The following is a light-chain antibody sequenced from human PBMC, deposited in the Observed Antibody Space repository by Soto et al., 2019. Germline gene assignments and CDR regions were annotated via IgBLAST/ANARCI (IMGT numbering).Light chain of an antibody. Sequence: IQLTQSPSSLSASVGDRVTITCRASQGISSYLAWYQQKPGKAPKLLIYAASTLQSGVPSRFSGSGSGTDFTVTISSVQPEDFATYYCQQLNSYPPLFTFGPGTKVDIK. CDR3: QQLNSYPPLFT. J-gene: IGKJ3*01. CDR1: QGISSY. V-gene: IGKV1-9*01. CDR2: AAS.